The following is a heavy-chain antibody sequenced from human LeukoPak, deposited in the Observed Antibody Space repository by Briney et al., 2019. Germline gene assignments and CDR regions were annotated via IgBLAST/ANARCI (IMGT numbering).Heavy chain of an antibody. J-gene: IGHJ4*02. V-gene: IGHV1-2*02. CDR1: GYTFTGYY. CDR2: INPNSGGT. D-gene: IGHD6-13*01. CDR3: ARYSSSSSYYFDY. Sequence: GASVQVSCKASGYTFTGYYMHWVRQARGQGLEWMGWINPNSGGTTYAQKFQGRVTMTRDTSISTDYMELSRLRSDDTAVYCCARYSSSSSYYFDYWGQGTLVSVSS.